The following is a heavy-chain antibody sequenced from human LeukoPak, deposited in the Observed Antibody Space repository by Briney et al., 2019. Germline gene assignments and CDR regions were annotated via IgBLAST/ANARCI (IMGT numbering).Heavy chain of an antibody. D-gene: IGHD1-26*01. J-gene: IGHJ4*02. CDR3: TSPGIGSYYADY. CDR2: IRSKANTYAT. V-gene: IGHV3-73*01. Sequence: GGSLRLSCAASGFTFSTYSMNWVRQAPGKGLEWVGRIRSKANTYATAYAASVKGRFTISRDDSKNTAYLQMNSLKADDTAIYYCTSPGIGSYYADYWGQGTLVTVSS. CDR1: GFTFSTYS.